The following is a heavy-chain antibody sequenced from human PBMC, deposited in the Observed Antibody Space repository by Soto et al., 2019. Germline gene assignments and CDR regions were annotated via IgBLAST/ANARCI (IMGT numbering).Heavy chain of an antibody. Sequence: ASVKVSCKASGYTFTRYTMNWVRQAPGQRLEWMGWINPNSGGTNYAQKFRGRVTMTRDTSISTAYMELSRLRSDDTAVYYCARRAAGDYYYGMDVWGQGTTVTVSS. J-gene: IGHJ6*02. CDR3: ARRAAGDYYYGMDV. D-gene: IGHD6-13*01. CDR2: INPNSGGT. V-gene: IGHV1-2*02. CDR1: GYTFTRYT.